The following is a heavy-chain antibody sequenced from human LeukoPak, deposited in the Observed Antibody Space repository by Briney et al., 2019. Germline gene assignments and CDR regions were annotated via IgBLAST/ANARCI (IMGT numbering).Heavy chain of an antibody. CDR2: IAYDGSRA. Sequence: GGSLRLSCAGSGFTFGGYGMHWFRQTPGKGLEWVAVIAYDGSRAFYADSVKGRFTISRDNSKNTMSVQMDGLRAEDTAVYYCTRYNNGHFDYWGQGTLVTVSS. D-gene: IGHD1-14*01. J-gene: IGHJ4*02. V-gene: IGHV3-33*01. CDR3: TRYNNGHFDY. CDR1: GFTFGGYG.